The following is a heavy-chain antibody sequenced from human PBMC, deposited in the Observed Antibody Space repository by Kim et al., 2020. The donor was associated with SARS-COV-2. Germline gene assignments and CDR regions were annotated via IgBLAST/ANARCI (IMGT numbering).Heavy chain of an antibody. D-gene: IGHD1-26*01. CDR3: AHGSHCDY. Sequence: GSLGYADSVKGRFTTSKNNAKTSLYLQMNSLGAEDTVLYYCAHGSHCDYWGQGTLVTVSS. CDR2: GSL. V-gene: IGHV3-9*01. J-gene: IGHJ4*02.